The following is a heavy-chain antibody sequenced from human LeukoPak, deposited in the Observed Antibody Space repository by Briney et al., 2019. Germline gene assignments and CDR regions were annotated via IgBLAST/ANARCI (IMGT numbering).Heavy chain of an antibody. Sequence: GGSLRLSCAASGFTFSSYAMHWVRQAPGKGLELVAVISYDGSNKYYADSVKGRFTISRDNSKNTLYLQMNSLRAEDTAVYYCARSYCGGDCFYGMDVWGQGTTVTVSS. CDR2: ISYDGSNK. J-gene: IGHJ6*02. CDR1: GFTFSSYA. D-gene: IGHD2-21*01. V-gene: IGHV3-30-3*01. CDR3: ARSYCGGDCFYGMDV.